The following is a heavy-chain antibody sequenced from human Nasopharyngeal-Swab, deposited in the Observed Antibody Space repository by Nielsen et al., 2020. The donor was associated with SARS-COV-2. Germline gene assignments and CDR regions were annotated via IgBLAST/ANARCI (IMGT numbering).Heavy chain of an antibody. CDR1: GYTLTELS. CDR2: FDPEDGET. Sequence: ASVNVSCQVSGYTLTELSMHWVRQAPGKGLEWMGGFDPEDGETIYAQKFQGRVTMTEDTSTDTAYMELSSLRSEDTAVYYCATGQQWLVQWFDPWGQGTLVTVSS. D-gene: IGHD6-19*01. V-gene: IGHV1-24*01. CDR3: ATGQQWLVQWFDP. J-gene: IGHJ5*02.